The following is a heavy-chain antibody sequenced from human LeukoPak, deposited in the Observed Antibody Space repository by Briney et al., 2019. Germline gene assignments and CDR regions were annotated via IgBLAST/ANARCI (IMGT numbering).Heavy chain of an antibody. D-gene: IGHD5-24*01. V-gene: IGHV3-20*04. CDR1: GFTFDDYG. Sequence: GGSLRLSCAASGFTFDDYGMSWVRQAPGKGLEWVSGINWNGGSTGYADSVKGRFTISRDNSKNSLYLQMNSLRTEDTALYYCAKGGRRDGYNFYYWGQGTLVTVSS. CDR3: AKGGRRDGYNFYY. CDR2: INWNGGST. J-gene: IGHJ4*02.